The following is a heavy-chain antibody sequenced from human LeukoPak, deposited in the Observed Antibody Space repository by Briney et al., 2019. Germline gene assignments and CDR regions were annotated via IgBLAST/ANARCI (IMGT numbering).Heavy chain of an antibody. CDR2: INHSGST. CDR1: GGSFSGYY. Sequence: KPSETLSLTCAVYGGSFSGYYWSWIRQPPGKGPEWIGEINHSGSTNYNPSLKSRVTISVDTSKNQFSLKLSSVTAADTAVYYCARALYSSGWYLHYWGQGTLVTVSS. V-gene: IGHV4-34*01. D-gene: IGHD6-19*01. J-gene: IGHJ4*02. CDR3: ARALYSSGWYLHY.